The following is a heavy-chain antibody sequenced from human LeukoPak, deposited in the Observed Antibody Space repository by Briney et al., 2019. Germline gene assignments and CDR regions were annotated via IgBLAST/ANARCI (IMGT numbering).Heavy chain of an antibody. CDR1: GGSISSYY. D-gene: IGHD6-19*01. CDR3: ARGRMYGSGWYRRYYFDY. Sequence: PSETLSLTCTVSGGSISSYYWSWIRQPPGKGLEWIGYIYYSGSTNYNPSLKSRVTISVDTSKNQFSLKLSSVTAADTAVYYCARGRMYGSGWYRRYYFDYWGQGTLVTVSS. CDR2: IYYSGST. V-gene: IGHV4-59*01. J-gene: IGHJ4*02.